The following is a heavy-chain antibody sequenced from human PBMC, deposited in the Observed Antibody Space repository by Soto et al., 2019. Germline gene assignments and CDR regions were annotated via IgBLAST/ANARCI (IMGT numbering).Heavy chain of an antibody. CDR2: IIPIFGTA. J-gene: IGHJ6*02. V-gene: IGHV1-69*06. D-gene: IGHD5-18*01. CDR3: ARTSMQSRGYSYGHGGMDV. CDR1: GGTFSSYA. Sequence: SVKVSCKASGGTFSSYAISWVRQAPGQGLEWMGGIIPIFGTANYAQKFQGRVTITADKSISTAYLQWSSLKASDTAMYYCARTSMQSRGYSYGHGGMDVWGQGTTVTVSS.